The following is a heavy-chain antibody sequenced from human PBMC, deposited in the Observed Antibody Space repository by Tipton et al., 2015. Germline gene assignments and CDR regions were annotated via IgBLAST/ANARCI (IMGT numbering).Heavy chain of an antibody. V-gene: IGHV6-1*01. J-gene: IGHJ6*02. Sequence: PGLVKPSQNLSLTCAISGDSVSANSAAWNWIRQSPSRGLEWLGRTYYRSQWFYDYAVAVGSRINISADISKNQFSLQLTSVAPEDTAVYYCARESLAEADTWVYYNGLNVWGQGTTVTVSS. CDR2: TYYRSQWFY. D-gene: IGHD6-19*01. CDR1: GDSVSANSAA. CDR3: ARESLAEADTWVYYNGLNV.